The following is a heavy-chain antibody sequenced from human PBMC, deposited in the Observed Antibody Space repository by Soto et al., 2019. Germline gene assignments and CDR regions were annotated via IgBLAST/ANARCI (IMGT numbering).Heavy chain of an antibody. J-gene: IGHJ4*02. CDR3: ARGYSSSDFDY. V-gene: IGHV4-59*01. D-gene: IGHD6-6*01. CDR2: IYYSGST. CDR1: GGSISSYY. Sequence: SETLSLTCTVSGGSISSYYWSWIRQPPGKGLEWIGYIYYSGSTNYNPSLKSRVTISVDTSKNQFSLKLSSVTAADTAVYYCARGYSSSDFDYWGQGTLVTVSS.